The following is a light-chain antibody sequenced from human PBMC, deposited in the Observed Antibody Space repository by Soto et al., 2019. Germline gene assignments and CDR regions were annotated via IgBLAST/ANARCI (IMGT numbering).Light chain of an antibody. CDR3: QQYGSSPWT. CDR1: QSVSSSY. V-gene: IGKV3-20*01. Sequence: EIVLTQSPGTLSLSPGERATLSCRASQSVSSSYLAWYQQKPGQAPRLLIYGASNWATGIPDRFSGSGSGTDFTLIISRLEPEDFAVYYCQQYGSSPWTFGQGTKVDIK. J-gene: IGKJ1*01. CDR2: GAS.